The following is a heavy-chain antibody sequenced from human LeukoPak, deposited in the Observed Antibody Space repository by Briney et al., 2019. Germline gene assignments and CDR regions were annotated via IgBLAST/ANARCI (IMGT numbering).Heavy chain of an antibody. CDR3: ARGRGWLQSTPFDY. CDR1: GYSISTYC. V-gene: IGHV4-59*13. J-gene: IGHJ4*02. Sequence: SETLSLTCTVSGYSISTYCWSWIRQPPGKGLEWIGYIYYSGSTNYNPSLKSRVTISVDTSKNQFSLKLSSVTAADTAVYYCARGRGWLQSTPFDYWGQGTLVTVSS. CDR2: IYYSGST. D-gene: IGHD5-24*01.